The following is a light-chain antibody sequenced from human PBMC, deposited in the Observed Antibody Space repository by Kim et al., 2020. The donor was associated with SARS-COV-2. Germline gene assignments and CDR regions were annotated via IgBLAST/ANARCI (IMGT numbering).Light chain of an antibody. V-gene: IGLV2-23*01. CDR3: SSYAGSTWV. Sequence: PGPSFTLSCAGASSDVGRYGFVSWYQQHPGKAPNLMTYEGNKRPSGVSHRFSGTQSGDTASLIISGLQAEDEADYYCSSYAGSTWVFGGGTQLTVL. CDR2: EGN. CDR1: SSDVGRYGF. J-gene: IGLJ3*02.